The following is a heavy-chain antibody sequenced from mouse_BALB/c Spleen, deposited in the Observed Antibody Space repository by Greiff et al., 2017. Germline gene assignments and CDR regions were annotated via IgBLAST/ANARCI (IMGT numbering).Heavy chain of an antibody. D-gene: IGHD2-4*01. CDR2: ISSGGSYT. V-gene: IGHV5-6-4*01. Sequence: EVKLLESGGGLVKPGGSLKLSCAASGFTFSSYTMSWVRQTPEKRLEWVATISSGGSYTYYPDSVKGRFTISRDNAKNTLYLQMSSLKSEDTAMYYCTRDLDYDYDGDFDYWGQGTTLTVSS. J-gene: IGHJ2*01. CDR3: TRDLDYDYDGDFDY. CDR1: GFTFSSYT.